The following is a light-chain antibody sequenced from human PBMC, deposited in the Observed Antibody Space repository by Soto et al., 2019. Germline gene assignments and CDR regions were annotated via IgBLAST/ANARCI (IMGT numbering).Light chain of an antibody. J-gene: IGKJ5*01. CDR3: HQRNK. V-gene: IGKV3-11*01. Sequence: EVVLTQSPATLSLAPGERATLSCRASQFLSSYLAWYQQKPGQPPRLLIYDTSNSATGIPARFSGSRSGTDFTLTISSLEPEDFGVYFCHQRNKFGQGTRLEIK. CDR2: DTS. CDR1: QFLSSY.